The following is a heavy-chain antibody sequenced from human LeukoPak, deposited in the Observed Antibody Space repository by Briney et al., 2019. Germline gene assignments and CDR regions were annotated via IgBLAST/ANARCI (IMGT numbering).Heavy chain of an antibody. CDR2: ISAYNGNT. CDR1: GYTFTSYG. V-gene: IGHV1-18*01. D-gene: IGHD3-22*01. Sequence: ASVKVSCKASGYTFTSYGISWVRQAPGQGLEWMGWISAYNGNTNYAQKLQGRVTMTTDTSTSTAYMELRSLRSDDTAVYYCAREGTYYYDSSGYPDLLWYFDLWGRGTLVTVSS. J-gene: IGHJ2*01. CDR3: AREGTYYYDSSGYPDLLWYFDL.